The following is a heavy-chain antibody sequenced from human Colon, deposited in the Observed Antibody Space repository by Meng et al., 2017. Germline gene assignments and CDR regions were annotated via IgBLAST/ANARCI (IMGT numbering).Heavy chain of an antibody. Sequence: QVRLQESGPGLVKPSQTLSLTCTVSGGSISSGGYYWTWIRQHPGKGLEWIGYIYHSGTTYYNPSLKSRVTISVDTSENQFSLNLRSVTAADTAVYFCARTLRDYGKIDYWGQGTLVTVSS. J-gene: IGHJ4*02. CDR2: IYHSGTT. CDR1: GGSISSGGYY. D-gene: IGHD4-17*01. V-gene: IGHV4-31*03. CDR3: ARTLRDYGKIDY.